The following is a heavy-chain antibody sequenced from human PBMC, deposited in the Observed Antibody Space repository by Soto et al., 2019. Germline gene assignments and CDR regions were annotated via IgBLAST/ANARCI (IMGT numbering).Heavy chain of an antibody. V-gene: IGHV1-69*12. D-gene: IGHD6-6*01. J-gene: IGHJ6*02. CDR2: IIPIFGTA. CDR1: GGTFSSYA. CDR3: ARGLVARTIYYYYGMDV. Sequence: QVQLVQSGAEVKKPGSSVKVSCKASGGTFSSYAISWVRQAPGQGLEWMGGIIPIFGTANYAQKFQGRVTITADESTSTADMELSSLRSEDTAVYYCARGLVARTIYYYYGMDVWGQGTTVTVSS.